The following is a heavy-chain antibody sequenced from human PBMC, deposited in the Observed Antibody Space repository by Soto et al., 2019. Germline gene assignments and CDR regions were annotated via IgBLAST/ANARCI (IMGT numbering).Heavy chain of an antibody. CDR1: GFAFSNNW. CDR2: IKSDGSST. J-gene: IGHJ6*03. Sequence: EVQLVESGGGLVQPGGSLRLSCAASGFAFSNNWMHWVRQAPGKGLEWVSRIKSDGSSTNYAGSVKGRFTISRDNAKNTLYLQMSGLGADDTAIYYCASYYYYYYMDVWGKGTTVTVSS. V-gene: IGHV3-74*01. CDR3: ASYYYYYYMDV.